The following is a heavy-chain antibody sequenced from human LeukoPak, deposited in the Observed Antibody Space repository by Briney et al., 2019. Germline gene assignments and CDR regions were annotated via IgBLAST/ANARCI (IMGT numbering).Heavy chain of an antibody. CDR2: IIPIFGTA. CDR3: ARNPTDRSGTSCYVRNFYYYMDV. V-gene: IGHV1-69*13. CDR1: GGTFSSYP. Sequence: ASVKVSCKASGGTFSSYPISWVRQAPGQGLEWMGGIIPIFGTANYAQKFQGRVTITADESTSTAYMELSSLRSEDTAVYYCARNPTDRSGTSCYVRNFYYYMDVWGKGTTVTVSS. D-gene: IGHD2-2*01. J-gene: IGHJ6*03.